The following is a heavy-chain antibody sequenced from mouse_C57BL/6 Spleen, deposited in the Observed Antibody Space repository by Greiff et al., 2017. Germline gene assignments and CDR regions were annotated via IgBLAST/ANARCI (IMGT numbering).Heavy chain of an antibody. CDR3: ARSDYGKGNPFDY. D-gene: IGHD1-1*01. CDR1: GYTFTSYW. Sequence: QVQLQQPGAELVMPGASVKLSCKASGYTFTSYWMHWVKQRPGQGLEWIGEIDPSDSYTNYNQKFKGKSTLTVDKSSSTAYMQLSSLTSEDSAVYYCARSDYGKGNPFDYWGQGTTLTVSS. V-gene: IGHV1-69*01. J-gene: IGHJ2*01. CDR2: IDPSDSYT.